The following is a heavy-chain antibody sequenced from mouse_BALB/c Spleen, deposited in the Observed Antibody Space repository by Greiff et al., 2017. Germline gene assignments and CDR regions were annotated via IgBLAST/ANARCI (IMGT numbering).Heavy chain of an antibody. J-gene: IGHJ4*01. Sequence: QVQLQQPGAELVKPGASVKLSCKASGYTFTSYWMHWVKQRPGQGLEWIGEINPSNGRTNYNEKFKSKATLTVDKSSSTAYMQLSSLTSEDSAVYYCASPYGSYAMDYWDQGTSVTVSS. CDR2: INPSNGRT. CDR1: GYTFTSYW. V-gene: IGHV1S81*02. D-gene: IGHD2-1*01. CDR3: ASPYGSYAMDY.